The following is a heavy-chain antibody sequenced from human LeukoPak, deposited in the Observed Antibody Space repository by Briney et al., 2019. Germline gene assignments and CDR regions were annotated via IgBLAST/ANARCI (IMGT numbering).Heavy chain of an antibody. D-gene: IGHD1-26*01. J-gene: IGHJ6*03. CDR2: INHSGST. Sequence: SETLSLTCAVYGGSFSGYYWSWIRQPPGKGLEWIGEINHSGSTNYNPSLKSRVTISVDTSKSQFSLKLSSVTAADTAVYYCARGVGNYYYYYMDVWGKGTTVTVSS. CDR1: GGSFSGYY. V-gene: IGHV4-34*01. CDR3: ARGVGNYYYYYMDV.